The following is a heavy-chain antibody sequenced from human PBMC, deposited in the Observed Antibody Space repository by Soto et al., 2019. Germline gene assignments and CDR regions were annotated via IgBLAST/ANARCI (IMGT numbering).Heavy chain of an antibody. V-gene: IGHV1-18*04. CDR1: GYTFTSYG. D-gene: IGHD6-19*01. CDR3: ARETSSIAVAGTVFDY. Sequence: GASVKVSCKASGYTFTSYGISWVRQAPGQGLEWMGWISAYNGNTNYAQKLQGRVTMTTDTSTSTAYMELRSLRSDDTAVYYCARETSSIAVAGTVFDYWGQGTLVTVSS. J-gene: IGHJ4*02. CDR2: ISAYNGNT.